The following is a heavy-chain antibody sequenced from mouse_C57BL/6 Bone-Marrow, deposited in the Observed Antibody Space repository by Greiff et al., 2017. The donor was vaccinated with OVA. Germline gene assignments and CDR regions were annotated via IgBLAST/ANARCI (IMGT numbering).Heavy chain of an antibody. CDR1: GFTFSSYG. V-gene: IGHV5-6*01. J-gene: IGHJ3*01. CDR3: ARHLYGSCVAWFAY. Sequence: EVQLVESGGDLVKPGGSLKLSCAASGFTFSSYGMSWVRQTPDKRLEWVATLSSGGSYTYYPDSVKGRFTISRANAKNTLYLQMSSLKSDDTAMYYCARHLYGSCVAWFAYWGRGTLVTVTA. CDR2: LSSGGSYT. D-gene: IGHD1-1*02.